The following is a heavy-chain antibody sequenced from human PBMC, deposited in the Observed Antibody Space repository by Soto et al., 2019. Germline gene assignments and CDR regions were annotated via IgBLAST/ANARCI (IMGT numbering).Heavy chain of an antibody. CDR2: IKQDGSQK. Sequence: GGSLRLSCAASGLTFSSYWMSWVRQAPGKGLEWVANIKQDGSQKYYVDSVKGRFTISRDNAKNSLYLQVNSLRVEDTAVYYCASAYYYDSSGYSPGGYWGQGTLVTVSS. J-gene: IGHJ4*02. V-gene: IGHV3-7*01. CDR3: ASAYYYDSSGYSPGGY. CDR1: GLTFSSYW. D-gene: IGHD3-22*01.